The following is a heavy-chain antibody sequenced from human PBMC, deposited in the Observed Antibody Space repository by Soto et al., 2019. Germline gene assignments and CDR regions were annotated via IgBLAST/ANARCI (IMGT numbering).Heavy chain of an antibody. D-gene: IGHD3-22*01. V-gene: IGHV3-23*01. CDR1: GFTFSSYA. CDR3: AKFVRQSHYYDSSGYYFDY. Sequence: GGSLRLSCAASGFTFSSYAMSWVRQAPGKGLEWVSAISGSGGSTYYADSVKGRFTISRDNSKNTLYLQMNSLRAEDTAVYYCAKFVRQSHYYDSSGYYFDYWGQGTLVTVSS. CDR2: ISGSGGST. J-gene: IGHJ4*02.